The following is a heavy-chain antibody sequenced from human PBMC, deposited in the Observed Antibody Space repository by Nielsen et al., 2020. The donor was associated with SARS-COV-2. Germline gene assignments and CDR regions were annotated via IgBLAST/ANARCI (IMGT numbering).Heavy chain of an antibody. CDR2: IYHSGST. CDR1: GGTISSYY. D-gene: IGHD2-15*01. Sequence: SETLSLTCTVSGGTISSYYWSWIRQPPGKGLEWIGEIYHSGSTNYNPSLKSRVTISVDKSKNQFSLKLSSVTAADTAVYYCARGSGSEIDIWGQGTMVTVSS. CDR3: ARGSGSEIDI. J-gene: IGHJ3*02. V-gene: IGHV4-59*12.